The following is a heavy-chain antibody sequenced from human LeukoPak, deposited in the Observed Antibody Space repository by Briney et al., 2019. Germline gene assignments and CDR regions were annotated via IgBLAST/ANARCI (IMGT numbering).Heavy chain of an antibody. J-gene: IGHJ4*02. CDR1: GFTLSTNA. Sequence: GGSLRLSCLTSGFTLSTNAMSWVRQAPGKGLEWISGISGSGASTYYADSVKGRFTISRDNSKNTLYLQMNSLRAEDTAVYYCANVGSGSYRQPIWGQGTLVTVSS. CDR3: ANVGSGSYRQPI. CDR2: ISGSGAST. D-gene: IGHD1-26*01. V-gene: IGHV3-23*01.